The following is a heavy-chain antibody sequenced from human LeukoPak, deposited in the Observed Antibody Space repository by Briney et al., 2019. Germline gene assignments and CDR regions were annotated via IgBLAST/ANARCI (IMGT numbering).Heavy chain of an antibody. Sequence: SETLSLTCTVSGGSISSGGYYWNWIRQHPGKGLEWIGYIYNSGSIYYNPSLKSRSTISVDTSKNQFSLKLSSVTAADTAVYYCARGYCTNGVCSSDYFDYWGQGTLVTVSS. J-gene: IGHJ4*02. D-gene: IGHD2-8*01. CDR2: IYNSGSI. CDR1: GGSISSGGYY. V-gene: IGHV4-31*03. CDR3: ARGYCTNGVCSSDYFDY.